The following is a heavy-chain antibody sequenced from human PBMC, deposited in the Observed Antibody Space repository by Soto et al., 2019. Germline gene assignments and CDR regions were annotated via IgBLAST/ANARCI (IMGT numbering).Heavy chain of an antibody. J-gene: IGHJ3*01. CDR1: GFTFSYYW. CDR2: IHSDGSST. CDR3: ARGDRGAFDL. Sequence: EVQLVESGGGLVRPGGSLRLSCAASGFTFSYYWMHWVRQAPGKGLVWVSRIHSDGSSTTYADFVKGRFIISRDNARNTVHLQMNSVRVEDTAVYYCARGDRGAFDLWGQGTVVTVAS. V-gene: IGHV3-74*01.